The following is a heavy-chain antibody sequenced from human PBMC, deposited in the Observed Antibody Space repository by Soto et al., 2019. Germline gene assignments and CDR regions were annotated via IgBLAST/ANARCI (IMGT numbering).Heavy chain of an antibody. J-gene: IGHJ4*02. V-gene: IGHV3-9*01. D-gene: IGHD3-16*02. CDR2: ISWNSGSI. Sequence: EVQLVESGGGLVQPGRSLRLSCAASGFTFDDYAMHWVLQAPGKGLEWFSGISWNSGSIGYADSVKGRFTISRDNAKNSLYLQMNSLRAEDTALYYCAKAQSRRWGSYRYCDYWGQGTLVTVSS. CDR3: AKAQSRRWGSYRYCDY. CDR1: GFTFDDYA.